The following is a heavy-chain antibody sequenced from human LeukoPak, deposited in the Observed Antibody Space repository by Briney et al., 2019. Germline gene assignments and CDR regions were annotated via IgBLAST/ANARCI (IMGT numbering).Heavy chain of an antibody. CDR3: ARTDFDWPHYLFHY. CDR1: GGSISSSTHY. Sequence: PSETLSLTCTVSGGSISSSTHYWGWIRQPPGKGLEWIGSIYYTGSTYYNPSLKSRVTISVDTSKNQFSLKLSSVTAADTAVYYCARTDFDWPHYLFHYWGQGTLVTVSS. D-gene: IGHD3-9*01. V-gene: IGHV4-39*07. J-gene: IGHJ4*02. CDR2: IYYTGST.